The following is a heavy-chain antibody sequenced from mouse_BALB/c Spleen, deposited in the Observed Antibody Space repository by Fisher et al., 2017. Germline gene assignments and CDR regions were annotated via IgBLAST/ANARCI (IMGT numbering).Heavy chain of an antibody. V-gene: IGHV1-69*02. CDR3: ARSGRYDYAPMDY. D-gene: IGHD2-4*01. J-gene: IGHJ4*01. Sequence: KFKGKATLTVDKSSSTAYMQLSRLTSEDSAVYFCARSGRYDYAPMDYWGQGTSVTVSS.